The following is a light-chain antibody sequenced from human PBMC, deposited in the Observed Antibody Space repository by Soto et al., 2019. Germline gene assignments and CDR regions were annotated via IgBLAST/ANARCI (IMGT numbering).Light chain of an antibody. Sequence: QSVLTQAACVSGCPGQSITISCTGTTSDVGGHNSVSWFQQHPGKAPKLIIYQVSSRPSDISNRFSGSKSGNTASLTISGLQAEDEADYYCNSYSSDITPYVFGTGTKVTVL. J-gene: IGLJ1*01. V-gene: IGLV2-14*01. CDR3: NSYSSDITPYV. CDR1: TSDVGGHNS. CDR2: QVS.